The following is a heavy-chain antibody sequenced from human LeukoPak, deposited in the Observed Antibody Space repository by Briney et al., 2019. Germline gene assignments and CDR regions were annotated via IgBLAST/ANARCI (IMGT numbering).Heavy chain of an antibody. CDR3: ARDPTDSSGYYRGGDLDY. J-gene: IGHJ4*02. V-gene: IGHV4-34*01. CDR1: GGSFSGYY. Sequence: SETLSLTCAVYGGSFSGYYWSWIRQPPGKGLEWIGEINHSGSTNYNPSLKSRVTISVDTSKNQFSLKLSSVTAADTAVYYCARDPTDSSGYYRGGDLDYWGQGTLVTVSS. D-gene: IGHD3-22*01. CDR2: INHSGST.